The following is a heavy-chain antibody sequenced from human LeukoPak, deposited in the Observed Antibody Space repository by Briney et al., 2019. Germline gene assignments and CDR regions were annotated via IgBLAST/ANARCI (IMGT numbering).Heavy chain of an antibody. V-gene: IGHV1-2*02. CDR1: GYTFTGYY. CDR3: ARDGTFTMVRGAADY. D-gene: IGHD3-10*01. Sequence: GASVKVSCKASGYTFTGYYMHWVRQAPGQGLEWMGWINPNSGGTNYAQKFQGRVTMTTDTSTSTAYMELRSPRSDDTAVYYCARDGTFTMVRGAADYWGQGTLVTVSS. CDR2: INPNSGGT. J-gene: IGHJ4*02.